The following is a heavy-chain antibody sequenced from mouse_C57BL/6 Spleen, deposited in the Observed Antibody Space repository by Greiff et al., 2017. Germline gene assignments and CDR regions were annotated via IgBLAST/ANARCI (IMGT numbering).Heavy chain of an antibody. D-gene: IGHD2-3*01. CDR3: AREDYDGYYGGFAY. V-gene: IGHV5-16*01. CDR1: GFTFSDYY. CDR2: INYDGSST. J-gene: IGHJ3*01. Sequence: DVMLVESEGGLVQPGSSMKLSCTASGFTFSDYYMAWVRQVPEKGLEWVANINYDGSSTYYLDSLKSRFIFSRDNAKNILYLQMSSLKSEDTATYYCAREDYDGYYGGFAYWGQGTLVTVSA.